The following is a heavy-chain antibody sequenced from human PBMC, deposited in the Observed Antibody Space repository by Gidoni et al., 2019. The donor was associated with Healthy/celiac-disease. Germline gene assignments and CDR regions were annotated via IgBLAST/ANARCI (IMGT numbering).Heavy chain of an antibody. J-gene: IGHJ5*02. CDR2: IKQDGSEK. V-gene: IGHV3-7*01. Sequence: EVQLVESGGGLVQPGGSLRLSCAASGFTFSSYWMSWVRQAPGKGLEWVANIKQDGSEKYYVDSVKGRFTISRDNAKNSLYLQMNSLRAEDTAVYYCARRGVAATKYNWFDPWGQGTLVTVSS. CDR3: ARRGVAATKYNWFDP. CDR1: GFTFSSYW. D-gene: IGHD2-15*01.